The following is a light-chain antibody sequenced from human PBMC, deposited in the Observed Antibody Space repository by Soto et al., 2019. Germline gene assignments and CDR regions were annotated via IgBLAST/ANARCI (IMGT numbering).Light chain of an antibody. CDR1: QSVSSN. V-gene: IGKV3-15*01. CDR3: QQYNTWPPIT. Sequence: EILVPHSPATLSVSPGERATLSCRASQSVSSNLAWYQQKPGQAPRLLIFGASTRATGIPARFSGSGSGTEFTLTISSLQSEDFAVYYCQQYNTWPPITFGPGTRLEIK. J-gene: IGKJ5*01. CDR2: GAS.